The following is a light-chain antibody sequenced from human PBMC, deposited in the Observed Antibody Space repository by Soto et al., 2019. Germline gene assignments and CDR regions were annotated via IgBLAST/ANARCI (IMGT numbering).Light chain of an antibody. J-gene: IGKJ1*01. V-gene: IGKV1-9*01. CDR3: QQLNSYPVT. CDR1: QGISSY. Sequence: IQLTQSPSSLSASVGDRVTITCRASQGISSYLAWYQQKPGKAPKLLIYAASTLQSGVPSRSSGSGSGTDFTLTISSLQPEDFATYYCQQLNSYPVTFGQGTKVEIK. CDR2: AAS.